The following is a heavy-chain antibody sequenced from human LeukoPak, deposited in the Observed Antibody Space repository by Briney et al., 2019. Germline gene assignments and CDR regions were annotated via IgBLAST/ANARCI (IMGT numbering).Heavy chain of an antibody. CDR1: GGSISSYY. V-gene: IGHV4-59*08. Sequence: SETLSLTCTVSGGSISSYYWSWIRQPPGKGLEWIGYIYYSGSTNYNPSLKSRVTISVDTSKNQFSLKLSSVTAADTAVYYCARLDIVVVPAATDAFDIWGQGTMVTVSS. CDR3: ARLDIVVVPAATDAFDI. D-gene: IGHD2-2*01. CDR2: IYYSGST. J-gene: IGHJ3*02.